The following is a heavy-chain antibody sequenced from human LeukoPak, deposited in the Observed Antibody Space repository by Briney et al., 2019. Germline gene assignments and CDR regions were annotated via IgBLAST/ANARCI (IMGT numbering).Heavy chain of an antibody. CDR3: ARGEPVDY. CDR2: SYYSGIT. V-gene: IGHV4-59*01. D-gene: IGHD1-14*01. J-gene: IGHJ4*02. Sequence: SETLSLTCTVSGDSISTYYWSWIRQSPGKGLEWIGYSYYSGITSYNPSLKSRVTMSVDESKNQLSLKVNSVSAADTAVYYCARGEPVDYWGQGTLVTVSS. CDR1: GDSISTYY.